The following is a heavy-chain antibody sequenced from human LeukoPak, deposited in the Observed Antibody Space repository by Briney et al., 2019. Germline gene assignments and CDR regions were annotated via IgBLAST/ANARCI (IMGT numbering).Heavy chain of an antibody. CDR3: ARSPYSYGYWYFDY. CDR1: GGSISSGDYY. D-gene: IGHD5-18*01. J-gene: IGHJ4*02. CDR2: IYYSGST. V-gene: IGHV4-30-4*01. Sequence: SQTLSLTCTVSGGSISSGDYYWSWIRQPPGKGLEWIGYIYYSGSTYYNPSLKSRVTISVDTSKNQFSLKLSSVTAADTAVYYCARSPYSYGYWYFDYWGQGTLVTVSS.